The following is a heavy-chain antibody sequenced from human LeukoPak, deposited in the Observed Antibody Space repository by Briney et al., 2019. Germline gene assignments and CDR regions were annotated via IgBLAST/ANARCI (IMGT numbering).Heavy chain of an antibody. Sequence: ASVKVSCKASGYTFTSYGISWVRLAPGQGLEWMGWISAYNGNTNYAQKLQGRVTMTTDTSTSTAYMELRSLRSDDTAVYYCASPSYGSGSLDAFDIWGQGTMVTVSS. D-gene: IGHD3-10*01. CDR3: ASPSYGSGSLDAFDI. J-gene: IGHJ3*02. CDR2: ISAYNGNT. CDR1: GYTFTSYG. V-gene: IGHV1-18*01.